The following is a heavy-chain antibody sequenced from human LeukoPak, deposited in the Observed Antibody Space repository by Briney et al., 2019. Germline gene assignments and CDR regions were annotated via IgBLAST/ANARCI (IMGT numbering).Heavy chain of an antibody. V-gene: IGHV3-11*04. CDR3: ARSLTHYYDSSGYPGALDY. Sequence: GGSLRLSCAASGFTFSDYYMSWIRQAPGKGLEWVSYISSSGSTIYYADSVKGRFTISRDNAKNSLYLQMNSLRAEDTAVYYCARSLTHYYDSSGYPGALDYWGQGTLVTVSS. CDR2: ISSSGSTI. CDR1: GFTFSDYY. D-gene: IGHD3-22*01. J-gene: IGHJ4*02.